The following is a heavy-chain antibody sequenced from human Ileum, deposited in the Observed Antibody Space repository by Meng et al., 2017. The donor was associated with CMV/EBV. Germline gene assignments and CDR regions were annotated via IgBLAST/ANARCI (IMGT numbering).Heavy chain of an antibody. J-gene: IGHJ6*02. V-gene: IGHV2-26*01. CDR3: VRIGRAPRHTTVPPFYNYGLDL. CDR1: GFSVSNSKMG. D-gene: IGHD3-3*02. Sequence: SGPTLVKPTETLTLTCIVSGFSVSNSKMGVTWIRQPPGKALEWLAHSFSDDEKSYRTSLESRLTIFNDISKNQVVLTMTNMDPVDTGTYYCVRIGRAPRHTTVPPFYNYGLDLWAQGTTVTVSS. CDR2: SFSDDEK.